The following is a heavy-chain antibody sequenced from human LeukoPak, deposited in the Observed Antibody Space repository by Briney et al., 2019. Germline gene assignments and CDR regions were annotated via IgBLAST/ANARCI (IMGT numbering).Heavy chain of an antibody. J-gene: IGHJ4*02. CDR2: IWYDGSNK. CDR1: GFTFSSYG. D-gene: IGHD2-21*02. Sequence: PGGSLRLSCAASGFTFSSYGMHWVRQAPGKGLEWVAVIWYDGSNKYYADSVKGRFTISRDNSKNTLYLQMNSLRAEDTAVYYCARESEAYCGGDCYLRGLFDYWGQGTLVTASS. CDR3: ARESEAYCGGDCYLRGLFDY. V-gene: IGHV3-33*01.